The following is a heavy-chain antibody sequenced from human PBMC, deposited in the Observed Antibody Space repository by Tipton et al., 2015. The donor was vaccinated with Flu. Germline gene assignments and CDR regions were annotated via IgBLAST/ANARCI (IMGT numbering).Heavy chain of an antibody. J-gene: IGHJ3*01. D-gene: IGHD5-12*01. Sequence: VQLVQSGAEVRKPGESLRISCQGSGYSFTNYWIGWVRQMPGNGLEWMGIVSFDDSATRYSPSFEGQVTISADKSITTAYLQWSSLKASDTAMYYCARPMGYSGYEDAFDVWGQGTLVTVSS. V-gene: IGHV5-51*01. CDR2: VSFDDSAT. CDR3: ARPMGYSGYEDAFDV. CDR1: GYSFTNYW.